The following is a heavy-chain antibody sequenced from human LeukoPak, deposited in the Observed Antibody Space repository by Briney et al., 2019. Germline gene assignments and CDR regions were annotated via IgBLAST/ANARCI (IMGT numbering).Heavy chain of an antibody. D-gene: IGHD1-14*01. CDR1: RFTFSNYA. CDR3: ARLPVDAFDI. CDR2: ISSNEGNT. Sequence: PGGSLRLSCAASRFTFSNYAMHWVRQAPGKGLEHVSAISSNEGNTHYANSVKGRFTISRDNSKNTLYLQMGSLRAEDMAVYYCARLPVDAFDIWGQGTMVTVSS. V-gene: IGHV3-64*01. J-gene: IGHJ3*02.